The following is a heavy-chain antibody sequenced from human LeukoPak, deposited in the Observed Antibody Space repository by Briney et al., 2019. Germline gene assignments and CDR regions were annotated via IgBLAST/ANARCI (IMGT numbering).Heavy chain of an antibody. CDR1: GFTFSNYW. CDR3: ARIGYSSSSEDY. D-gene: IGHD6-6*01. J-gene: IGHJ4*02. Sequence: GGSLRLSCAASGFTFSNYWMRWFRQAPGKGLEWVANINQDGGVKYYVDSLKGRFTISRDNAKNSLYLQMNSLRGDDTAVYYCARIGYSSSSEDYWGQGTLVTVSS. CDR2: INQDGGVK. V-gene: IGHV3-7*01.